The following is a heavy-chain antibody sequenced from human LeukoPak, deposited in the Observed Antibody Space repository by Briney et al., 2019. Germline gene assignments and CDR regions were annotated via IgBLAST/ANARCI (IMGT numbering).Heavy chain of an antibody. V-gene: IGHV3-74*01. CDR3: ARDLTSCSGGSCYPTWFDP. CDR2: INTDGSTT. CDR1: GFTFSSYW. D-gene: IGHD2-15*01. Sequence: WGSLRLSCAASGFTFSSYWMHWVRQAPGKGLVWVSHINTDGSTTTYADSVKGRFTISRDNAKNTLYLQMNSLRAEDTAMYYCARDLTSCSGGSCYPTWFDPWGQGTLVIVSS. J-gene: IGHJ5*02.